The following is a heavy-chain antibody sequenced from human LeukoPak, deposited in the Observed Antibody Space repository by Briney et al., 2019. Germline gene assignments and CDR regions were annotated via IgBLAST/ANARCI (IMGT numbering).Heavy chain of an antibody. CDR3: ARATVIGNAPVPGYMDV. J-gene: IGHJ6*03. D-gene: IGHD2-21*01. Sequence: NPGGSLRLSCAASGFTFSTYDMHWVRQVSGKGLEWVSSIGTIGDTFYPGSVKGRFTISRENAKNSLCLQMNGLRAGDTAVYYCARATVIGNAPVPGYMDVWGKGTTVTVSS. V-gene: IGHV3-13*01. CDR2: IGTIGDT. CDR1: GFTFSTYD.